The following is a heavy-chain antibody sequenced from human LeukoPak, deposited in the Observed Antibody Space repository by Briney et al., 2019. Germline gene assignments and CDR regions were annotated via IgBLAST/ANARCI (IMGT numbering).Heavy chain of an antibody. Sequence: PSETLSLTCTVSGGSISSSSYHWGWIRQPPGKGLEWIGSIYYSGSTYYNPSLKSRVTISVDTSKNQFSLKLSSVTAADTAVYYCARRYCSGGSCYWWYFDLWGRGTLVTVSS. V-gene: IGHV4-39*01. CDR2: IYYSGST. CDR3: ARRYCSGGSCYWWYFDL. J-gene: IGHJ2*01. D-gene: IGHD2-15*01. CDR1: GGSISSSSYH.